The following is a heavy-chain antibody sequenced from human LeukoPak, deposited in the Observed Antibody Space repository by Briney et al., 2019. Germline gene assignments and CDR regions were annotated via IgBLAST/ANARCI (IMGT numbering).Heavy chain of an antibody. CDR1: GGSISSYY. V-gene: IGHV4-4*07. D-gene: IGHD3-3*01. CDR2: IYTSGST. CDR3: ARGDKYYDFWSGPWFDP. Sequence: SETLSLTCTVSGGSISSYYWSWIRQPAGKGLEWIGRIYTSGSTNYNPSLKSRVTMSVDTSKNQFSLKLSSVTAADTAVYYCARGDKYYDFWSGPWFDPWGQGTLVTVSS. J-gene: IGHJ5*02.